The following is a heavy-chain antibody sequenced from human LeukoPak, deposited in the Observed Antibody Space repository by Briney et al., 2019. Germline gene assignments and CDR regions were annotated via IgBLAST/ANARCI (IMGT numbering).Heavy chain of an antibody. Sequence: SETLSLTCAVYGGSFSGYYWSWIRQPPGKGLEWIGEINHSGSTNYNPSLKSRVTISVDTSKNQFSLKLSSVTAADTAVYYCAREAVANSRKGAFDIWGQGTMDTVSS. D-gene: IGHD6-19*01. V-gene: IGHV4-34*01. J-gene: IGHJ3*02. CDR2: INHSGST. CDR1: GGSFSGYY. CDR3: AREAVANSRKGAFDI.